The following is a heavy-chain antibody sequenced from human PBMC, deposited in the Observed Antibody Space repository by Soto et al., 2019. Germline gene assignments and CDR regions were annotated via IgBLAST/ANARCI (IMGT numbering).Heavy chain of an antibody. CDR2: ISYDGSNK. CDR3: AKGVESSGWFSVDY. J-gene: IGHJ4*02. V-gene: IGHV3-30*18. Sequence: QVQLVESGGGVVQPGRSLRLSCAASGFTFSSYGMHWVRQAPGKGLEWVAVISYDGSNKYYADSVKGRFTISRDNSKNTLYLQMNSLRAEDTAVYYCAKGVESSGWFSVDYWGQGTLVTVSS. D-gene: IGHD6-19*01. CDR1: GFTFSSYG.